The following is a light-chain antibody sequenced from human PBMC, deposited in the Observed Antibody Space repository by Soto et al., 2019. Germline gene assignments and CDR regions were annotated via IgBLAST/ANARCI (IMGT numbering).Light chain of an antibody. CDR3: MQGTHWPPYT. V-gene: IGKV2-30*01. J-gene: IGKJ2*01. Sequence: DVVMTQSPLSLPVTLGQPASISCRSSQSLVYSDGNTYLNWFQQRPGQSPRRLIYKVSNRDSGVPDRLSGSGSGTDVTLKISRVEAEDVGVYYCMQGTHWPPYTFGQGTKLEIK. CDR2: KVS. CDR1: QSLVYSDGNTY.